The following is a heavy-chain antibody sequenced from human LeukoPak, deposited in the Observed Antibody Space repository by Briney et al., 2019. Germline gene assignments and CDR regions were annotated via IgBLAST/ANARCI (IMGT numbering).Heavy chain of an antibody. CDR1: GYSFTSYW. CDR2: IYPGDSDT. CDR3: ARPRTYYYDKDAFDI. V-gene: IGHV5-51*01. D-gene: IGHD3-22*01. Sequence: GASLKISCKGSGYSFTSYWNGWVRQMPGKGLEWMGIIYPGDSDTRYSPSFQGQVTISADKSISTAYLQCSSLKASDTAMYYCARPRTYYYDKDAFDIWGQGTMVTVSS. J-gene: IGHJ3*02.